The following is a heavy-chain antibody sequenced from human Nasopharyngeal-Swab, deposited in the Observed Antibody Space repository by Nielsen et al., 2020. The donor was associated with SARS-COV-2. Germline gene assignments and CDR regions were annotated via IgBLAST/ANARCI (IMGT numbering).Heavy chain of an antibody. D-gene: IGHD6-19*01. Sequence: VRQMPGKGLEWISYISGSSSTMYYADSVKGRFTISRDNANNSLYLQMRSLRDEDTAFYYCVAGNYNFDYWGQGTPVTVSS. J-gene: IGHJ4*02. CDR2: ISGSSSTM. CDR3: VAGNYNFDY. V-gene: IGHV3-48*02.